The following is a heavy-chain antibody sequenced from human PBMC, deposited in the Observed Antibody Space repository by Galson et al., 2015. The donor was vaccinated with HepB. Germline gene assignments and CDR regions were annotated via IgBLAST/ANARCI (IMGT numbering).Heavy chain of an antibody. J-gene: IGHJ5*02. Sequence: SVKVSCKASGYTFSSYSITWVRQAPGQGLEWMGWISAYNRNTDYARQLQGRVTMTTDTSTSTAYMELKSLRSDDTAVYYCARGALVVVVDATQNNWFDPWGQGTLVIVSS. CDR2: ISAYNRNT. CDR1: GYTFSSYS. CDR3: ARGALVVVVDATQNNWFDP. V-gene: IGHV1-18*01. D-gene: IGHD2-15*01.